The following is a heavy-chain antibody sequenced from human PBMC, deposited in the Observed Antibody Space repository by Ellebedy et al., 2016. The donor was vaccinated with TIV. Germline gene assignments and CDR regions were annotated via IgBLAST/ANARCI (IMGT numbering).Heavy chain of an antibody. CDR3: AKLGVVIRGDY. Sequence: GESLKISCAASGFNLSNNALHWVRQAPGKGLEWVAVISYNGSIQFYADSVKGRFTISRDNSKSMLYLQMNNLRTEDTSLYYCAKLGVVIRGDYWGQGTLVTVSS. V-gene: IGHV3-30-3*02. J-gene: IGHJ1*01. CDR2: ISYNGSIQ. D-gene: IGHD3-10*01. CDR1: GFNLSNNA.